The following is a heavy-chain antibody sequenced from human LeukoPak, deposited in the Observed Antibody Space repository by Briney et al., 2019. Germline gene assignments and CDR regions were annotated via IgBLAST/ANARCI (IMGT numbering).Heavy chain of an antibody. CDR1: GYTFTGYY. Sequence: ASVKVSCKASGYTFTGYYMHWVRQAPGQGLEWMGRINPNSGGTNYAQKFQGRVTMTRDTSISTAYMELSRLRSDDTAVYYCARDLVFAVTKATDYWGQGTLSPSPQ. V-gene: IGHV1-2*06. CDR3: ARDLVFAVTKATDY. D-gene: IGHD4-17*01. CDR2: INPNSGGT. J-gene: IGHJ4*02.